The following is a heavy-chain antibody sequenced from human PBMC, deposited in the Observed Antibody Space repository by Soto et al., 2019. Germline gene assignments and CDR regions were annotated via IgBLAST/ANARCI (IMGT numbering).Heavy chain of an antibody. Sequence: GGSLRLSCAASGFTFVSYGMHWVRQAPGKGLEWVAVISYDGSNKYYADSVKGRFTISRDNSKNTLYLQMNSLRAEDTAVYYCAANMVRGARLIYYYYYGMDVWGQGTTVTVSS. V-gene: IGHV3-30*03. J-gene: IGHJ6*02. D-gene: IGHD3-10*01. CDR1: GFTFVSYG. CDR3: AANMVRGARLIYYYYYGMDV. CDR2: ISYDGSNK.